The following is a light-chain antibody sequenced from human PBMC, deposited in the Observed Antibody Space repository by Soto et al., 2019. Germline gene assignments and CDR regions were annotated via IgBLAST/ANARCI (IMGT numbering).Light chain of an antibody. Sequence: DIQMTQSPSSLSASVGDRVTITCRASQSISSYLNWYQQKPGKAPKLLIYAASSLQSGVPSRFSGSGSGTDFTLTISSLQPEDFATYYCQQGGFPFGPGNKVDIK. CDR3: QQGGFP. CDR2: AAS. J-gene: IGKJ3*01. CDR1: QSISSY. V-gene: IGKV1-39*01.